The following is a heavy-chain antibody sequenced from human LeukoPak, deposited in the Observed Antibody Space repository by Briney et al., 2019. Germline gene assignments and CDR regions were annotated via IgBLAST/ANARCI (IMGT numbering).Heavy chain of an antibody. CDR1: GGTFSSYA. CDR3: ARYYYDSSGYYYYFDY. CDR2: IIPIFGTA. Sequence: ASVKVSCKASGGTFSSYAISWVRQAPGQGLEWMGGIIPIFGTANYAQKFQGRATITTDESTSTAYMELSSLRSEDTAVYYCARYYYDSSGYYYYFDYWGQGTLVIVSS. J-gene: IGHJ4*02. V-gene: IGHV1-69*05. D-gene: IGHD3-22*01.